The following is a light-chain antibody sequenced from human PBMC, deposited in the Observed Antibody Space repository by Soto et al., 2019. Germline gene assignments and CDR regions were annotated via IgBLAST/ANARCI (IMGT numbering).Light chain of an antibody. Sequence: EIVMTQSPATLSVSPGERATHSCGASQSVSSNLAWYQQKPGQAPRLLIYGASTRATGIPARFSGSGSGTEFTLTISSLQSEDFAVYYCQQYNNWPPWTFGQGTKVDIK. CDR1: QSVSSN. J-gene: IGKJ1*01. CDR3: QQYNNWPPWT. V-gene: IGKV3-15*01. CDR2: GAS.